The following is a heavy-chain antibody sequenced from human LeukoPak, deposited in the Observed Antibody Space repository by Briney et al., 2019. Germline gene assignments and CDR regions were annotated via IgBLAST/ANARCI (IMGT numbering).Heavy chain of an antibody. V-gene: IGHV1-69*13. D-gene: IGHD3-9*01. Sequence: ASVKVSCKASGGTFSSYAISWVRQAPGQGLEWMGGIIPICGTATYAQKFQGRVTITADESTSTAYMELSSLRSEDTAVYYCAREGAGHYDILTGYYYFDYWGQGTLVTVSS. CDR3: AREGAGHYDILTGYYYFDY. CDR1: GGTFSSYA. J-gene: IGHJ4*02. CDR2: IIPICGTA.